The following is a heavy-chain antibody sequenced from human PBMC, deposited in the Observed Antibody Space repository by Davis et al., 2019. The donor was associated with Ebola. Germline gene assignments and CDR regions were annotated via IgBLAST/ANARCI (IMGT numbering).Heavy chain of an antibody. V-gene: IGHV7-4-1*02. D-gene: IGHD6-13*01. Sequence: ASVKVSCKASGNTISTYTIDWVRQAPGQGLEWMGWINTNTGNPTYAQGFTGRFVFSLDTSVSTAYLQISSLKAEDTAVYYCARGGQLGNWGQGTLVTVSS. J-gene: IGHJ4*02. CDR3: ARGGQLGN. CDR1: GNTISTYT. CDR2: INTNTGNP.